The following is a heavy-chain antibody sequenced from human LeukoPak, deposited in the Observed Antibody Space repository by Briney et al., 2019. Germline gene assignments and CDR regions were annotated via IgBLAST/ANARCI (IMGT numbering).Heavy chain of an antibody. Sequence: ASVKVSCKASGYIFTSYSISWVRQAPGQGLEWMGWISAYNGDTNYVQKFQGRVTMTTDTSTSTAYMELKILRSDDTAVYYCAREEGAPIAAANIWGLGTKVTVSS. CDR2: ISAYNGDT. CDR1: GYIFTSYS. D-gene: IGHD6-13*01. CDR3: AREEGAPIAAANI. V-gene: IGHV1-18*01. J-gene: IGHJ3*02.